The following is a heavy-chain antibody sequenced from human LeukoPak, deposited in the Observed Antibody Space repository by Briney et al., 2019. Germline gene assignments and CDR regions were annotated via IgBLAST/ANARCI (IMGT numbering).Heavy chain of an antibody. J-gene: IGHJ3*02. CDR3: ARVGGSGSYAFDI. D-gene: IGHD3-10*01. V-gene: IGHV3-21*01. Sequence: PGGSLRLSCAASGFTFSSYSMNWVRQAPGKGLEWVSSISSSSSYIYYADSVKGRFTISRDNAKNSLYLQMNSLRAEDTAAYYCARVGGSGSYAFDIWGQGTMVTVSS. CDR2: ISSSSSYI. CDR1: GFTFSSYS.